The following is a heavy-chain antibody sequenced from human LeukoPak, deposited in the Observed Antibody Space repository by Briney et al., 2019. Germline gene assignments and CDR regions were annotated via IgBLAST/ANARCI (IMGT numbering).Heavy chain of an antibody. CDR2: ISSSGSTT. Sequence: GGSLRLSFAASGFTFSNYEMNWVRQAPGKGLEWVSYISSSGSTTYYADSVKGRFTISRDNAKNSLYLQMNSLRAEDTAVYYCARGYCSGGSCYFDYWGQGTLVTVSS. V-gene: IGHV3-48*03. CDR3: ARGYCSGGSCYFDY. J-gene: IGHJ4*02. D-gene: IGHD2-15*01. CDR1: GFTFSNYE.